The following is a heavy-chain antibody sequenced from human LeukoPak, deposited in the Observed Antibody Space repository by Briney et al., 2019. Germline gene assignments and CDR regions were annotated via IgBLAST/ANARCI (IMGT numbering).Heavy chain of an antibody. CDR3: ARQGFVASYGVDV. V-gene: IGHV5-51*01. CDR1: GYKFNAYW. CDR2: IYPDDSDT. Sequence: GESLKISCKGSGYKFNAYWIAWVRQMPGKGLEWMGIIYPDDSDTRYSPSFQGQVTISADKSISTAYLQWSSLQASDTAEYYCARQGFVASYGVDVWGQGTTVTVSS. J-gene: IGHJ6*02.